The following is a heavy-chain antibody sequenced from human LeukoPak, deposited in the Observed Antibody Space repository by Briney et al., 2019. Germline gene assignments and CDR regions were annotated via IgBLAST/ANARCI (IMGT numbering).Heavy chain of an antibody. Sequence: KTGGSLRLSCEASGFTFSTYTVNWVRQAPGEGREWVSSIASDTTYMKYADSVKGRFSVSRDNAKNSVFLEMKSLSADDTAVYFCARDYYDSSASATFDYWGRGTLVTVSS. CDR1: GFTFSTYT. CDR2: IASDTTYM. V-gene: IGHV3-21*01. CDR3: ARDYYDSSASATFDY. D-gene: IGHD3-22*01. J-gene: IGHJ4*02.